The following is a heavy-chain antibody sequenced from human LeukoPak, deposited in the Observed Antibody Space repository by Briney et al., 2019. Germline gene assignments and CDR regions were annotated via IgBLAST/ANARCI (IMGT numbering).Heavy chain of an antibody. V-gene: IGHV1-46*01. CDR1: GYTLTGYY. Sequence: ASVKVSCKASGYTLTGYYMHWVRQAPGQGLEWMGVINLSAGTTNYAQKFQGRVAMTRDMSTSTVYMELSSLTSEDTAVYYCAREMGVGSTMGYFYYWGQGTLVTVSS. CDR2: INLSAGTT. CDR3: AREMGVGSTMGYFYY. J-gene: IGHJ4*02. D-gene: IGHD1-26*01.